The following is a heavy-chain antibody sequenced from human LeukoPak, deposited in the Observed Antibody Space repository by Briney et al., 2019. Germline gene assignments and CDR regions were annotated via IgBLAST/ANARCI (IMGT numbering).Heavy chain of an antibody. CDR1: GFTLSSYE. CDR2: IDYDGGSG. CDR3: TRNSGWYGLS. Sequence: GGSLRLSCTVSGFTLSSYEMSWIRQAPGKGLEWVSSIDYDGGSGHYADSVKGRFTISRDNSNNTLFLHLNSLRGEDTAVYYCTRNSGWYGLSWGQGTLVTISS. D-gene: IGHD6-19*01. J-gene: IGHJ1*01. V-gene: IGHV3-23*01.